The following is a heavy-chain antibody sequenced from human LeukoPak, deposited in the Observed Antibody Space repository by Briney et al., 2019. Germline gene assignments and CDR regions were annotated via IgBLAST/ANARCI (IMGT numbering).Heavy chain of an antibody. CDR3: AKDRSCTNDICHGDFDY. CDR2: ISGSGGST. Sequence: GGSLRLSCAASGVTFSSDAVSCGREAPGKGVGWGSSISGSGGSTYSADSVKGRFTISRDNSKNTLYLQMNSLRAEDTALYYCAKDRSCTNDICHGDFDYWGQGTLVTVSS. J-gene: IGHJ4*02. D-gene: IGHD2-8*01. V-gene: IGHV3-23*01. CDR1: GVTFSSDA.